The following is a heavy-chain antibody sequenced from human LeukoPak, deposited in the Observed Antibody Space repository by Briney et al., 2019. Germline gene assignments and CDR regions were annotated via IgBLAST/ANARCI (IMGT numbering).Heavy chain of an antibody. D-gene: IGHD3-22*01. CDR3: ARSGSTGYSLDY. Sequence: ASVKVSCKASGYSFTGYFIHWVRQAPGQGLEWMGCIDPNSGDTKYAQKFQGGVSKPRDTSTRTAYMELSRLRSDDTAVYFCARSGSTGYSLDYWGQGTLVTVSS. CDR1: GYSFTGYF. J-gene: IGHJ4*02. V-gene: IGHV1-2*02. CDR2: IDPNSGDT.